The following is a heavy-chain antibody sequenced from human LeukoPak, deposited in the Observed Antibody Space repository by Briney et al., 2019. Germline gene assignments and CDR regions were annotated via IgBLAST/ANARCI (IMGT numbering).Heavy chain of an antibody. CDR3: AREGYDFLSGYNFDY. D-gene: IGHD3-3*01. V-gene: IGHV3-21*01. J-gene: IGHJ4*02. CDR2: ISSSSSYI. Sequence: GGSLRLSCAASGFTFSSYSMNWVRQAPGKGLEWVSSISSSSSYIYYADSVKGRFTISRDNAKNSLYLQMNSLRAEDTAVYYCAREGYDFLSGYNFDYWGQGTLVTVSS. CDR1: GFTFSSYS.